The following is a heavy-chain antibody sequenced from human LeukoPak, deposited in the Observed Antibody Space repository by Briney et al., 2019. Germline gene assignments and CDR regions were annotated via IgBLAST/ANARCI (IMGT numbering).Heavy chain of an antibody. V-gene: IGHV4-34*01. D-gene: IGHD1-20*01. J-gene: IGHJ4*02. CDR1: GGSFSGYY. CDR3: ARAYNWSDRDLDY. Sequence: SETLSLTCAVYGGSFSGYYRSWIRQPPGKGLEWIGEINHSGGTNYNPSLKSRVTLSVDTSKNQFSLKLRSVTAADTAVYYCARAYNWSDRDLDYWGQGTLVTVYS. CDR2: INHSGGT.